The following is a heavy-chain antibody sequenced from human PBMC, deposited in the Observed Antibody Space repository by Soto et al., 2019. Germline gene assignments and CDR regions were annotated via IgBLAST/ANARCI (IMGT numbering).Heavy chain of an antibody. CDR1: GGSITSGGYY. Sequence: SETLSLTCTVSGGSITSGGYYWSWIRQPPGKGLEWIGYIYYSGSTYYNPSLKSRVTISVDKSKNQFSLKLSSVTAADTAVYYCARKVWFGELFTPIDYWGQGTLVTVSS. J-gene: IGHJ4*02. CDR3: ARKVWFGELFTPIDY. V-gene: IGHV4-31*03. CDR2: IYYSGST. D-gene: IGHD3-10*01.